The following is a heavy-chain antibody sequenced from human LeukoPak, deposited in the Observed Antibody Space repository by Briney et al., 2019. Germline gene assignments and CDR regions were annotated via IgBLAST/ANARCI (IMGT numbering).Heavy chain of an antibody. CDR1: GGPMSSYY. V-gene: IGHV4-59*08. J-gene: IGHJ4*02. Sequence: PSETLSLTCTVSGGPMSSYYWSWIRQPSGEGLEWIGYINYSGSTTYNPSLRSRVTMSVDTAKNQFSLKLSSVTAADTAVYYCARQVGATYYFDYWGQGTLVTVSS. D-gene: IGHD1-26*01. CDR3: ARQVGATYYFDY. CDR2: INYSGST.